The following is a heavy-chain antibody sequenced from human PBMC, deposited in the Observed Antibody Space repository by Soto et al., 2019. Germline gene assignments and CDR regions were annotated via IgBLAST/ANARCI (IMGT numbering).Heavy chain of an antibody. J-gene: IGHJ6*02. Sequence: GESLKISCEGSGYSFTNYWIGWVRQMPGKGLEWMGIIYPGDSETRYSPSFQGQVTISADKSINTAYLQWSSLKASDTAMYYCARHSYGSSTSCYYYYGMDVWGQGTTVTVSS. D-gene: IGHD2-2*01. CDR1: GYSFTNYW. V-gene: IGHV5-51*01. CDR2: IYPGDSET. CDR3: ARHSYGSSTSCYYYYGMDV.